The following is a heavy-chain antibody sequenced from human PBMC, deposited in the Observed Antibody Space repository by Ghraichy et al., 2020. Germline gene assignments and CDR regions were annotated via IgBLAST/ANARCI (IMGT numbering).Heavy chain of an antibody. J-gene: IGHJ4*02. D-gene: IGHD1-1*01. CDR3: ARHEGTGTSLYYFDY. CDR2: IYYSGST. CDR1: GGSISSSSYY. V-gene: IGHV4-39*01. Sequence: SETLSLTCTVSGGSISSSSYYWGWIRQPPGKGLEWIGSIYYSGSTYYNPSLKSRVTISVDTSKNQFSLKPSSVTAADTAVYYCARHEGTGTSLYYFDYWGQGTLVTVSS.